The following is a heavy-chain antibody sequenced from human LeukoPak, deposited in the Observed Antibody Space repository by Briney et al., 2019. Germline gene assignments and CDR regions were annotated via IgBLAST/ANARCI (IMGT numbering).Heavy chain of an antibody. V-gene: IGHV1-18*01. CDR3: ARLVGYCSGGSCYPGYYYGMDV. CDR1: GYTFTCYG. J-gene: IGHJ6*02. CDR2: ISAYNGNT. Sequence: GASVKVSCKASGYTFTCYGISWVRQAPGQGLEWMGWISAYNGNTNYAQKLQGRVTMTTDTSTSTAYMELRSLRSDDTAVYYCARLVGYCSGGSCYPGYYYGMDVWGQGTTVTVSS. D-gene: IGHD2-15*01.